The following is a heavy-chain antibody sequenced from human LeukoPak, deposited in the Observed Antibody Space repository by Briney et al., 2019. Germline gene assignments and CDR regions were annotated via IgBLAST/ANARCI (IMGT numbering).Heavy chain of an antibody. V-gene: IGHV1-69*04. Sequence: ASVKVSCKTPGGTFSTYGISWVRQAPGQGLEWMGRITPILGIANYAQKFQGRVTITADKSTSTAYMELSSVRSEDTAVYYCARGYCSSTSCPGGDYWGQGTLVTVSS. CDR2: ITPILGIA. CDR1: GGTFSTYG. J-gene: IGHJ4*02. CDR3: ARGYCSSTSCPGGDY. D-gene: IGHD2-2*01.